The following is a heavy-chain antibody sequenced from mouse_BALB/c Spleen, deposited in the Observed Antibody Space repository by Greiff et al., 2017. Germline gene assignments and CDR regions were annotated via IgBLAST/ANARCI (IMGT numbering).Heavy chain of an antibody. V-gene: IGHV1-39*01. CDR2: IDPYYGGT. D-gene: IGHD2-1*01. CDR3: ARGNYGNPSYAMDY. J-gene: IGHJ4*01. Sequence: LQQSGPELEKPGASVKISCKASGYSFTGYNMNWVKQSNGKSLEWIGNIDPYYGGTSYNQKFKGKATLTVEKSSSTAYMQLKSLTSEDSAVYYCARGNYGNPSYAMDYWGQGTSVTVSS. CDR1: GYSFTGYN.